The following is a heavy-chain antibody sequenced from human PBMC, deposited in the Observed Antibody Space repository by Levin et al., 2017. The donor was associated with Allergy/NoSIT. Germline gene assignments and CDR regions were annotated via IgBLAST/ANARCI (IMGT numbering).Heavy chain of an antibody. CDR2: INHSGST. CDR1: GGSFSGYY. D-gene: IGHD4-17*01. V-gene: IGHV4-34*01. Sequence: GSLRLSCAVYGGSFSGYYWSWIRQPPGKGLEWIGAINHSGSTNYNPSLKSRVTILVDTSKNQFSLKLSSVTAADTAVYYCAIIAPFGDYGFDYWGQGTLVTVSS. J-gene: IGHJ4*02. CDR3: AIIAPFGDYGFDY.